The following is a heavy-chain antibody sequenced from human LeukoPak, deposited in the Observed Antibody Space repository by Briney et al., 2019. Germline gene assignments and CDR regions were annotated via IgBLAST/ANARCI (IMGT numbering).Heavy chain of an antibody. V-gene: IGHV3-74*01. J-gene: IGHJ4*02. CDR1: GFPFSKYW. CDR2: INTDGTVT. Sequence: GGSLRLSCAASGFPFSKYWMLWVRQAPGKGLEGVSRINTDGTVTTYADSVKGRFTVSRDNADNTMFLQMNSVRDEDTAVYYCATKQWLAPPPDSWGQGTPVTVSA. D-gene: IGHD6-19*01. CDR3: ATKQWLAPPPDS.